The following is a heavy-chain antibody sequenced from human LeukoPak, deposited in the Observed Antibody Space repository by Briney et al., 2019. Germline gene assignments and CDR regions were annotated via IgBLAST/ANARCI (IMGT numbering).Heavy chain of an antibody. D-gene: IGHD1-26*01. Sequence: SETLSLTCTVSGGSISSSSYYWGWIRQPPGKGLEWIESIYYSGSTYYNPSLKSRVTISVDTSKNQFSLKLSSVTAADTAVYYCARQVYSGSYYKGPLDHTRPNWGQGTLVTVSS. CDR3: ARQVYSGSYYKGPLDHTRPN. CDR2: IYYSGST. J-gene: IGHJ4*02. V-gene: IGHV4-39*01. CDR1: GGSISSSSYY.